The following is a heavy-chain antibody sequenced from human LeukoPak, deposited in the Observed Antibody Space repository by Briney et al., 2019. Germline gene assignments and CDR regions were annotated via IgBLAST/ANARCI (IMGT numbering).Heavy chain of an antibody. J-gene: IGHJ4*02. D-gene: IGHD3-22*01. CDR3: AIMHGYYDGSGYWVQ. CDR2: ISPSGDRT. Sequence: PEGSLRLSCAASGFTFGSYGMSWVRQAPGKGLEWVSFISPSGDRTSNADSVEGRFTISRDNPRDTLYLQMNSLRDEDTAGYYCAIMHGYYDGSGYWVQWGQGTLVTVSS. CDR1: GFTFGSYG. V-gene: IGHV3-23*01.